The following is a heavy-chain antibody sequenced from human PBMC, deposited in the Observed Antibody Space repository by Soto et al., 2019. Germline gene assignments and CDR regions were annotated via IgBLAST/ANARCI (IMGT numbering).Heavy chain of an antibody. J-gene: IGHJ3*02. Sequence: PSESLSLTCTVSFCSISIYYSSCIGQQPEKGLEWIGYIYYSGSTNYNPSLKSRVTISVDTSKNQFSLKLSSVTAADTAVYYCARRGYNSGWYRRLRVAFDIWGQGTMVTVSS. CDR3: ARRGYNSGWYRRLRVAFDI. CDR1: FCSISIYY. CDR2: IYYSGST. D-gene: IGHD6-19*01. V-gene: IGHV4-59*13.